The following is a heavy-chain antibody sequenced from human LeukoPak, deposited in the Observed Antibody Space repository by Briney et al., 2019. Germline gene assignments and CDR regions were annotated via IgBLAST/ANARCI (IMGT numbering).Heavy chain of an antibody. CDR2: IYHSGST. Sequence: SETLSLTCAVYGGSFSGYYWGWIRQPPGKGLEWIGSIYHSGSTYYNPSLKSRVTISVDTSKNQFSLKLSSVTAADTAVCYCARIISVFGGVIVWGQGTLVTVSS. J-gene: IGHJ4*02. D-gene: IGHD3-16*02. CDR3: ARIISVFGGVIV. CDR1: GGSFSGYY. V-gene: IGHV4-34*01.